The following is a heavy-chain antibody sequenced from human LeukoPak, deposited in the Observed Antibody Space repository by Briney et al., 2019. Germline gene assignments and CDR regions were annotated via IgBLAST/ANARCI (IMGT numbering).Heavy chain of an antibody. CDR2: INPNSGGT. V-gene: IGHV1-2*02. CDR3: ARDPTSIRGVPPRPNWFDP. D-gene: IGHD3-10*01. J-gene: IGHJ5*02. Sequence: ASVKVSCKASGYTFTAYHMHWVRQAPGQGLEWMGWINPNSGGTNYAQKFQGRVTMTRDTSISTAYMELSRLRSDDTAVYYCARDPTSIRGVPPRPNWFDPWGQGTLVTVSS. CDR1: GYTFTAYH.